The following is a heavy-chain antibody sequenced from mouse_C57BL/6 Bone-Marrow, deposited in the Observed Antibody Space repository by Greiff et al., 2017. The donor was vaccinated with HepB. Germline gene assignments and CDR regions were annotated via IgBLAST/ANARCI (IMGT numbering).Heavy chain of an antibody. D-gene: IGHD2-4*01. CDR3: ARSSGLRRGYYFDY. CDR2: IHPNSGST. V-gene: IGHV1-64*01. Sequence: QVQLQQPGAELVKPGASVKLSCKASGYTFTSYWMHWVKQRPGQGLEWIGMIHPNSGSTNYNEKFKSKATLTVDKSSSTAYMQLSSLTSEDSAVYYCARSSGLRRGYYFDYWGQGTTLTVSS. J-gene: IGHJ2*01. CDR1: GYTFTSYW.